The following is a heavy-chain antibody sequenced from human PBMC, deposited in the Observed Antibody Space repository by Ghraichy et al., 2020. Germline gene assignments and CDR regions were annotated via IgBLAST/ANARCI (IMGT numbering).Heavy chain of an antibody. Sequence: SETLSLTCAVYGGSFSGYYWSWIRQPPGKGLEWIGEINHSGSTNYNPSLKSRVTISVDTSKNQFSLKLSSVTAADTAVYYCARAGYSSGWYGPRSPFDPWGQGTLVTVSA. CDR3: ARAGYSSGWYGPRSPFDP. CDR1: GGSFSGYY. D-gene: IGHD6-19*01. CDR2: INHSGST. V-gene: IGHV4-34*01. J-gene: IGHJ5*02.